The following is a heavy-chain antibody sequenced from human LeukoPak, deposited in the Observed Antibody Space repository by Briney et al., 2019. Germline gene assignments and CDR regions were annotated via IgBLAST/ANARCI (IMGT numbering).Heavy chain of an antibody. J-gene: IGHJ3*02. CDR2: ISYGGIDK. CDR1: GFNFSSYA. V-gene: IGHV3-30*04. Sequence: PGGSLRLSCAASGFNFSSYAMHCVRQAPGEGLEWVGLISYGGIDKSYADSVKGRFTISRDSSKRTLYLQMNSLRAEDTAMYYCARDLAWDAFDIWGQGTMVTVSS. CDR3: ARDLAWDAFDI.